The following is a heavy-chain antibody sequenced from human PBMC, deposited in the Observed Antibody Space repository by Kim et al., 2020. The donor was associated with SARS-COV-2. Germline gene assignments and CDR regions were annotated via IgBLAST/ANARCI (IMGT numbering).Heavy chain of an antibody. V-gene: IGHV4-39*01. Sequence: SETLSLSCTVSGGSISSSSYYWGWIRQPPGKGLEWIGSIYYSGSTYYNPSLKSRVTISVDTSKNQFSLKLSSVTAADTAVYYCVRHDKSWGYDYVWGSGTGDNWFDPWGQGTLVTVSS. CDR3: VRHDKSWGYDYVWGSGTGDNWFDP. CDR2: IYYSGST. J-gene: IGHJ5*02. CDR1: GGSISSSSYY. D-gene: IGHD3-16*01.